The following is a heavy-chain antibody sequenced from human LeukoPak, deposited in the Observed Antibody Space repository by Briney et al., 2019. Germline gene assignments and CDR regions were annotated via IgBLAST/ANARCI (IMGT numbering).Heavy chain of an antibody. J-gene: IGHJ4*02. V-gene: IGHV3-21*01. D-gene: IGHD5-24*01. CDR1: GFTFDDYA. CDR3: ARSRDGYNFVY. Sequence: GGSLRLSCAASGFTFDDYAMHWVRQAPGKGLEWVSSISSSSSYIYYADSVKGRFTISRDNAKNSLYLQMNSLRAEDTAVYYCARSRDGYNFVYWGQGTLVTVSS. CDR2: ISSSSSYI.